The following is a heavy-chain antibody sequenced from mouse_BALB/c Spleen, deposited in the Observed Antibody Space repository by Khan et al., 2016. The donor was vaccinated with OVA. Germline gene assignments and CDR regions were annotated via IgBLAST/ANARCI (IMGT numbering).Heavy chain of an antibody. Sequence: QVQLKESGPELVKPGASVKISCKASGYIFTAYYINWVKQKPGQGLEWIGWIYPGSGNTKYNEKFKGKATLTVDTSSSTAYMQLSSLTSEDTAVYLCARATGNYAMDYWGEGTSVTVSS. CDR3: ARATGNYAMDY. J-gene: IGHJ4*01. CDR1: GYIFTAYY. V-gene: IGHV1-84*02. D-gene: IGHD4-1*01. CDR2: IYPGSGNT.